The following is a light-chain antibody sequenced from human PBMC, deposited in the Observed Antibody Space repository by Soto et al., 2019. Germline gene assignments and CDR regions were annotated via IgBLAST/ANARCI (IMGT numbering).Light chain of an antibody. J-gene: IGLJ3*02. CDR3: AAWDDTVGGV. CDR1: DSNIGKNV. Sequence: QSVLTQPPSASGTPGQRVTISCSGSDSNIGKNVAIWYQQFPGTAPKLLIYNDNERPSGVPDRFSGSKSGTSASLAISGLQSEDEADYYCAAWDDTVGGVFGGGTKLTVL. V-gene: IGLV1-44*01. CDR2: NDN.